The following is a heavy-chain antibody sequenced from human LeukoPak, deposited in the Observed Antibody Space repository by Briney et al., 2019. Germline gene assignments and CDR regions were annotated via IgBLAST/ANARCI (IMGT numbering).Heavy chain of an antibody. CDR1: GDSISSDY. CDR2: IYYTGST. D-gene: IGHD3-9*01. CDR3: ARGVPDILTGYYSGSRLFWFDP. V-gene: IGHV4-59*12. Sequence: SETLSLTCAVSGDSISSDYWSWVRQPPGKGLEWIGYIYYTGSTNYNPSLKSRVTISVDTSKNQFSLKLSSVTAADTAVYYCARGVPDILTGYYSGSRLFWFDPWGQGTLVTVSS. J-gene: IGHJ5*02.